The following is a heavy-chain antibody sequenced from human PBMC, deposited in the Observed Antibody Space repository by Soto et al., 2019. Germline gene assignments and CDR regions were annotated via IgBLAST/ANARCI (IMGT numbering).Heavy chain of an antibody. Sequence: GGSLRLSCAASGFTFSSYAMHWVCQAPGKGLEYVSAISSNGGSTYYANSVKGRFTISRDNSKNTLYLQMGSLRAEDMAVYYCARVARMVRGVNPFDYWGQGTLVTVSS. V-gene: IGHV3-64*01. CDR1: GFTFSSYA. CDR2: ISSNGGST. D-gene: IGHD3-10*01. J-gene: IGHJ4*02. CDR3: ARVARMVRGVNPFDY.